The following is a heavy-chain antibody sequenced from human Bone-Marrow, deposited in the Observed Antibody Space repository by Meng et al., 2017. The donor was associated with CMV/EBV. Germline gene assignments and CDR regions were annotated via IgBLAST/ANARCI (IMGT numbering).Heavy chain of an antibody. V-gene: IGHV3-7*01. CDR2: IRQNASEI. Sequence: GESLKISCAASGFIFSRYWMTWVRQAPGKGLEWVANIRQNASEIYYMDSVKGRFTISRDDAKNSLYLQMNSLRAEDTAVYYCARDLDFWSGYNYYYGMDVWGQGTTVTFSS. CDR1: GFIFSRYW. J-gene: IGHJ6*02. D-gene: IGHD3-3*01. CDR3: ARDLDFWSGYNYYYGMDV.